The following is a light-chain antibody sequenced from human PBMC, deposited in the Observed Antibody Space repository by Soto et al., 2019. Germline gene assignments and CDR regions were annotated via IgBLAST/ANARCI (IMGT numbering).Light chain of an antibody. CDR2: GVS. CDR1: SSDIGGYNY. J-gene: IGLJ2*01. V-gene: IGLV2-14*01. CDR3: SSYRSSIIPVV. Sequence: QSVLTQPASVSGSPGQSITISCTGTSSDIGGYNYVSWYQQHPGEAPKLMIYGVSNRPSGVSGRFFGSKSGNTASLTISGLQPEDEADYYCSSYRSSIIPVVFGGGTKVTVL.